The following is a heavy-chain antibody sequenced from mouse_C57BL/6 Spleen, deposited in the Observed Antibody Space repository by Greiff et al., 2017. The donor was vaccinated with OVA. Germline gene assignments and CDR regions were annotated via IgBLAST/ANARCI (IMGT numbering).Heavy chain of an antibody. Sequence: EVQGVESGGGLVQPGGSLSLSCAASGFTFTDYYMSWVRQPPGKALEWLGFIRTKANGYTTEYSASVKGRFTISRDNSQSILYLQMNALRAEDSATYYCARLGTYYFDYWGQGTTLTVSS. CDR3: ARLGTYYFDY. CDR1: GFTFTDYY. D-gene: IGHD4-1*01. V-gene: IGHV7-3*01. CDR2: IRTKANGYTT. J-gene: IGHJ2*01.